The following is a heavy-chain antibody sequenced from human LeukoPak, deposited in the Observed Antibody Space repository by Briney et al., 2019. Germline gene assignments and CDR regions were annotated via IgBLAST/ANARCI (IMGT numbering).Heavy chain of an antibody. D-gene: IGHD3-22*01. CDR1: GFTFSSYA. V-gene: IGHV3-64*01. CDR2: ISSNGGST. Sequence: GGSLRLSCAVSGFTFSSYAMHWVRQAPGKGLEYVSAISSNGGSTYYANSVKGRFTISRDNSENTLYLQMGSLRAEDMAVYYCATPERSDTSGYYYWGQGTLVTVSS. CDR3: ATPERSDTSGYYY. J-gene: IGHJ4*02.